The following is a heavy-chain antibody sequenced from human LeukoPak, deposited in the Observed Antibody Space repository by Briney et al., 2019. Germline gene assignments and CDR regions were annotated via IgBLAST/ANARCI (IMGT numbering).Heavy chain of an antibody. Sequence: GSSVKVSCKASGGTFSSYAISWVRQAPGQGLEWMGRIIPILGIANYAQKFQGRVTITADKSTSTAYMELSSLRSEDTAVYYCARDPLRGYSYVPFDYWGQGTLVTVSS. J-gene: IGHJ4*02. V-gene: IGHV1-69*04. D-gene: IGHD5-18*01. CDR2: IIPILGIA. CDR1: GGTFSSYA. CDR3: ARDPLRGYSYVPFDY.